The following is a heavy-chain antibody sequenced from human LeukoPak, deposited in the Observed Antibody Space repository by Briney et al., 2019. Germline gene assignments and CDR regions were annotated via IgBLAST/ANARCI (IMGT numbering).Heavy chain of an antibody. CDR1: GFTLSSYA. J-gene: IGHJ4*02. D-gene: IGHD5-18*01. CDR3: AKGKVTPPFDY. Sequence: GSLRLSCAASGFTLSSYAMSWVRQAPGKGLEWVSAISDSGNTYHADSVKGRFTISRDSSKNTLFLQMNRLRPEDAAVYYCAKGKVTPPFDYWGQGTLVTVSS. CDR2: ISDSGNT. V-gene: IGHV3-23*01.